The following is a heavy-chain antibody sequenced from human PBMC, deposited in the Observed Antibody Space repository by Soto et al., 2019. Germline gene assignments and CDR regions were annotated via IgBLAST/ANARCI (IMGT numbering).Heavy chain of an antibody. CDR3: AIRSGSYIGMDV. J-gene: IGHJ6*02. D-gene: IGHD3-10*01. V-gene: IGHV5-10-1*01. CDR2: IDPSDSYT. CDR1: GYRFTSYW. Sequence: PGESLKISCKGSGYRFTSYWISWVRQMPGKGLEWMGRIDPSDSYTNYSPSFQGHVTISADKSISTAYLQWSSLKASDTAMYYCAIRSGSYIGMDVWGQGTTVTVSS.